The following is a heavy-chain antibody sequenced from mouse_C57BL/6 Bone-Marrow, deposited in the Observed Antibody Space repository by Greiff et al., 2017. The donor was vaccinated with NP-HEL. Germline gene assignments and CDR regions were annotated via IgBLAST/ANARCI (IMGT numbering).Heavy chain of an antibody. CDR2: IYPGSGST. V-gene: IGHV1-55*01. CDR1: GYTFTSYW. D-gene: IGHD2-3*01. J-gene: IGHJ2*01. Sequence: QVQLQQSGAELVKPGASVKMSCKASGYTFTSYWITWVKQRPGQGLEWIGDIYPGSGSTNYNEKFKSKATLTVDTSSSTAYMQLSSLTSEDSAVYYCARDGDDGFLDFDYWGQGTTLTVSS. CDR3: ARDGDDGFLDFDY.